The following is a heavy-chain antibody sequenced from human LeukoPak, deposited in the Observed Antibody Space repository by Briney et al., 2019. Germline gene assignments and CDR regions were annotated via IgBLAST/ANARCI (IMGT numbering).Heavy chain of an antibody. D-gene: IGHD2-15*01. CDR3: ARAVLGYCSGGSCYSRWFDP. CDR1: GFTFSSYW. J-gene: IGHJ5*02. CDR2: IKQDGSEK. Sequence: GGSLRLSCAASGFTFSSYWMSWVRQAPGKGLEWVANIKQDGSEKYFVDSVKGRFTISRDNAKNSLYLQMNSLRAEDTAVYYCARAVLGYCSGGSCYSRWFDPWGQGTLVTVSS. V-gene: IGHV3-7*01.